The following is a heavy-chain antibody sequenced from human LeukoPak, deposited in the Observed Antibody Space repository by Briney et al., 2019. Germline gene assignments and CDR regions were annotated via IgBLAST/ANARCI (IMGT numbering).Heavy chain of an antibody. CDR3: ARDWFHAIDY. J-gene: IGHJ4*02. Sequence: GGSLRLSCAPSGFTFSSYAMHWVRQAPGKGLEWVALISYDGSDKYYADSVKGRFTISRDNSKNTLYLQMNSLRAEDTAVYYCARDWFHAIDYWGQGTLVTVSS. CDR2: ISYDGSDK. CDR1: GFTFSSYA. V-gene: IGHV3-30*04. D-gene: IGHD2/OR15-2a*01.